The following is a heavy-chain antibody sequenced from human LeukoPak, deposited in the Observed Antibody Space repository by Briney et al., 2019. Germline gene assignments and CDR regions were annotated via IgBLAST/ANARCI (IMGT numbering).Heavy chain of an antibody. Sequence: GRSLRLSCVASGFPFSTYDIHWVRQAPGKGLERVAVISFDGADKYYAESVKGRFTISRDDSKNTLYLQMNSLRGDDTAIYYCARGRGYTAMAYGGVFDFWGQGTMVSVSS. J-gene: IGHJ3*01. D-gene: IGHD5-18*01. CDR2: ISFDGADK. CDR1: GFPFSTYD. V-gene: IGHV3-30*03. CDR3: ARGRGYTAMAYGGVFDF.